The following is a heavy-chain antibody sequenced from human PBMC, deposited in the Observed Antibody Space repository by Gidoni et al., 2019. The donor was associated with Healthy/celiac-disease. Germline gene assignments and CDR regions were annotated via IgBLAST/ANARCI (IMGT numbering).Heavy chain of an antibody. CDR2: INPNSGGT. D-gene: IGHD6-6*01. CDR1: GYTFTGYY. J-gene: IGHJ6*02. CDR3: ARDLPSRLRSYYYYYGMDV. V-gene: IGHV1-2*02. Sequence: QVQLVQSGAEVKKPGASVKVSCKASGYTFTGYYMHWVRQAPGQGLEWMGWINPNSGGTNYAQKFQGRVTMTRDTSISTAYMELSRLRSDDTAVYYCARDLPSRLRSYYYYYGMDVWGQGTTVTVSS.